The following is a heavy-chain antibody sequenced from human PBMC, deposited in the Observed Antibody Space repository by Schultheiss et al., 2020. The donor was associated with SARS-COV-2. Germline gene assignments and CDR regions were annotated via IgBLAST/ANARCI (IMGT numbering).Heavy chain of an antibody. D-gene: IGHD2-8*02. Sequence: SETLSLTCTVSGGSISSYYWSWIRQPPGKGLEWIGFIHDSGNTNYSPSLKSRLTISVDTSKNQFSLKLTSVTAADTAVYYCARRRSDGNWWLDTWGQGTLVAGSS. V-gene: IGHV4-59*08. CDR3: ARRRSDGNWWLDT. CDR2: IHDSGNT. J-gene: IGHJ5*02. CDR1: GGSISSYY.